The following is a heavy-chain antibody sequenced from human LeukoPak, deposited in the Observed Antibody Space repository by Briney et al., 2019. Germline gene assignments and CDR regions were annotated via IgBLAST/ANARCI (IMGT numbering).Heavy chain of an antibody. V-gene: IGHV4-34*01. CDR1: GGSFSGYY. J-gene: IGHJ4*02. CDR3: ARRLVLGFIDY. Sequence: SETLSLTCAVYGGSFSGYYWSWIRQPPGKGLEWIGEINHSGSTNYNPSLKSRVTISVDTSKNQFSLKLSSLTAADTAVYYCARRLVLGFIDYWGQGTLVTVSS. D-gene: IGHD6-19*01. CDR2: INHSGST.